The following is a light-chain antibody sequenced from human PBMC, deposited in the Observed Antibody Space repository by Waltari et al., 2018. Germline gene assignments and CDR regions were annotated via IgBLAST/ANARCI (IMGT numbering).Light chain of an antibody. CDR3: CAYAGISTFVI. CDR2: EVS. V-gene: IGLV2-23*02. CDR1: SSDVGNYNL. J-gene: IGLJ2*01. Sequence: QSALTQPASVSGSPGQSITISCTGPSSDVGNYNLVSLYQQHPGKAPKLMIYEVSKRPSGASNRFSGSRSGNTASLTISGLQAEDEADYYCCAYAGISTFVIFGGGTKVTVL.